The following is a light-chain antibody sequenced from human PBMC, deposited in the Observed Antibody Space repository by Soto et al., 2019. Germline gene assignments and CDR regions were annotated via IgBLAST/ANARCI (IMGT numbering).Light chain of an antibody. CDR3: QQYFNTPQT. V-gene: IGKV4-1*01. J-gene: IGKJ2*01. Sequence: DIVVTQSPESLAVSLGERATINCKSSQSVLSNSIAWYQQKPGQPPKLLIYWASTRESGVPDRFSGSGSGTDFTLTISSLQAEDVAVYYCQQYFNTPQTFGQGTKLEIK. CDR1: QSVLSNS. CDR2: WAS.